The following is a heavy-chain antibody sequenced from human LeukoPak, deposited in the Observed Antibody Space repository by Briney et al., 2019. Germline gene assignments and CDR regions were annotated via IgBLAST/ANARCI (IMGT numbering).Heavy chain of an antibody. Sequence: ASVKVSCKASGYAAPNYYVYWVRQAPGQGLEWVGMINPTGLYARLAQDFQGRVTMTRDASTSTVYMEMNSLTSEDTTVYYCTSFDSSEHYRFVYWGQGSLVTVSA. CDR1: GYAAPNYY. J-gene: IGHJ4*02. CDR2: INPTGLYA. CDR3: TSFDSSEHYRFVY. D-gene: IGHD3-22*01. V-gene: IGHV1-46*01.